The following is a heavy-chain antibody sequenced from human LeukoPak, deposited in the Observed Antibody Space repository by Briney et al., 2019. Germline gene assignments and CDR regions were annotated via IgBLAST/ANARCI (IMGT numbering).Heavy chain of an antibody. Sequence: GPSLTLSSAASAFTLTTYAMSWDRQLPEKVREWVSAISGRGGSTYYADFVKGLFTISRDNSKNTLYLQMNSRRDEDTHVYYCPKAHARNYDFWCGSDYYYVMDVWGQGTRVTVSS. V-gene: IGHV3-23*01. CDR2: ISGRGGST. CDR3: PKAHARNYDFWCGSDYYYVMDV. CDR1: AFTLTTYA. J-gene: IGHJ6*02. D-gene: IGHD3-3*01.